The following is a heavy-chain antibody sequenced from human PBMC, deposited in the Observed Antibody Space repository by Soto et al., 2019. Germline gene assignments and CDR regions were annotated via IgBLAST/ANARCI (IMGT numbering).Heavy chain of an antibody. D-gene: IGHD3-22*01. CDR1: GGSISSSNW. V-gene: IGHV4-4*02. CDR2: IYHSGST. Sequence: PSETLSLTCAVSGGSISSSNWWSWVRQPPGKGLEWIGEIYHSGSTNYNPSLKSRVTISVDKSKNQFSLKLSSVTAADTAVYYCASLPGGDSSGYYWGQGTLVTVSS. CDR3: ASLPGGDSSGYY. J-gene: IGHJ4*02.